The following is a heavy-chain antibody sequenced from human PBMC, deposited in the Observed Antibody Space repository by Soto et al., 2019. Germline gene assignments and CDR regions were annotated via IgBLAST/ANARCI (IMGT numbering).Heavy chain of an antibody. D-gene: IGHD4-17*01. J-gene: IGHJ4*02. CDR2: IYYSGST. V-gene: IGHV4-61*01. Sequence: PSETLSLTCTVSGGSVSSGSYYWSWIRQPPGKGLEWIGYIYYSGSTNYNPSLKSRVTISVDTSKNQFSLKLSSVTAADTAVYYCARGDFNSDYGGYYFDYWGQGTLVTVSS. CDR1: GGSVSSGSYY. CDR3: ARGDFNSDYGGYYFDY.